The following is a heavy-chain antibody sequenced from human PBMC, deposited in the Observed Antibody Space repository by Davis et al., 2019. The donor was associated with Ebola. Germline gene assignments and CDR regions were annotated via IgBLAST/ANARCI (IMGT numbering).Heavy chain of an antibody. Sequence: MPSETLSLTSAVTGGSFSGFYWSWIRQPPGKGLEWIGEINHNGGTIYTPSLKSRVAISVDTSKNQFLLNMSSVTAADTAVYFCASSGEYIFCPAVHWGQGALVTVSS. J-gene: IGHJ4*02. CDR1: GGSFSGFY. D-gene: IGHD2/OR15-2a*01. V-gene: IGHV4-34*01. CDR3: ASSGEYIFCPAVH. CDR2: INHNGGT.